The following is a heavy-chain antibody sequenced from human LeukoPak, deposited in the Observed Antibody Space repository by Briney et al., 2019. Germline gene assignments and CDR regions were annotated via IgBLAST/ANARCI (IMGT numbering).Heavy chain of an antibody. CDR3: ARAAGGYYYYYYMDV. J-gene: IGHJ6*03. Sequence: SETLSLTCTVSGGSISSSSYYWGWIRQPPGKGLEWIGSIYYSGSTYYNPSLKSRVTISVDTSKNQFSLKLSPVTAADTAVYYCARAAGGYYYYYYMDVWGKGTTVTVSS. D-gene: IGHD3-10*01. V-gene: IGHV4-39*07. CDR2: IYYSGST. CDR1: GGSISSSSYY.